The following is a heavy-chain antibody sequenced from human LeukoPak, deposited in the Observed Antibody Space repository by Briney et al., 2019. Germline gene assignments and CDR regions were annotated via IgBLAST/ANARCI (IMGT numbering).Heavy chain of an antibody. CDR1: GYTFTSYA. V-gene: IGHV7-4-1*02. Sequence: ASVKVSCKASGYTFTSYAMNWVRQAPGQGLEWMGWINTNTGNPTYAQGFTGRFVFSLDTSVSTAYLQISSLKAEDTAVYYCARVARGYSYRYGYVGPSDYWGQGTLVTVSS. D-gene: IGHD5-18*01. CDR2: INTNTGNP. J-gene: IGHJ4*02. CDR3: ARVARGYSYRYGYVGPSDY.